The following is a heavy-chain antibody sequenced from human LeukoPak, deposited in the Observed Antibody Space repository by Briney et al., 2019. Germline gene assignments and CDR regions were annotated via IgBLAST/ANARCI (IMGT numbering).Heavy chain of an antibody. Sequence: PGGSLRLSCAASGFTFSTYAMNWVRLAPGKGLEWVGRIKSKTDGGTTDYAAPVKGRFTISSDDSKNTLYLEMNSLKTEDTAVYYCTTHSGYDYLSDYWGQGTLVTVSS. V-gene: IGHV3-15*01. D-gene: IGHD5-12*01. CDR1: GFTFSTYA. CDR2: IKSKTDGGTT. CDR3: TTHSGYDYLSDY. J-gene: IGHJ4*02.